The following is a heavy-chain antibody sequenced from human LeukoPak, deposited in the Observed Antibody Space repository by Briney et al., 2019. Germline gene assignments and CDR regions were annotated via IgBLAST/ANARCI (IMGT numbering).Heavy chain of an antibody. CDR2: ISSSGSTI. V-gene: IGHV3-11*01. J-gene: IGHJ5*02. Sequence: TPGGSLGLSCAASGFTFSDYYMSWIRQAPGKGLEWVSYISSSGSTIYYADSVKGRFTISRDNAKNSLYLQMNSLRAEDTAVYYCARDWVPGGYSYGYDHWGQGTLVTVSS. CDR1: GFTFSDYY. CDR3: ARDWVPGGYSYGYDH. D-gene: IGHD5-18*01.